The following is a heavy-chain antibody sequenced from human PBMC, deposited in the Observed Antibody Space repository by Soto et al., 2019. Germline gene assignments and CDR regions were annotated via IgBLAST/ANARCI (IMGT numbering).Heavy chain of an antibody. CDR3: ARPSVATPYYMDV. J-gene: IGHJ6*03. V-gene: IGHV4-59*08. CDR2: IYYSGGT. CDR1: GCSISSYY. Sequence: SETLSLTCPFSGCSISSYYWSWIRQPPGKGLEWIGYIYYSGGTNYNPSLKSRVTISVDTSKNQFSLKLSSVTAADTAVYYCARPSVATPYYMDVWGKGTTVTVSS. D-gene: IGHD5-12*01.